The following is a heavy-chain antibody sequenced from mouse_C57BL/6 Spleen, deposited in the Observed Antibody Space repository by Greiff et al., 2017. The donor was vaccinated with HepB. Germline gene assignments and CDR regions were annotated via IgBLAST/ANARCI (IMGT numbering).Heavy chain of an antibody. J-gene: IGHJ2*01. D-gene: IGHD2-4*01. CDR2: IRNKANGYTT. CDR1: GFTFTDYY. Sequence: EVQLQESGGGLVQPGGSLSLSCAASGFTFTDYYMSWVRQPPGKALEWLGFIRNKANGYTTEYSASVKGRFTISRDNSQSILYLQMNALRAEDSATYYCARFYDYDGGLDYWGQGTTLTVSS. CDR3: ARFYDYDGGLDY. V-gene: IGHV7-3*01.